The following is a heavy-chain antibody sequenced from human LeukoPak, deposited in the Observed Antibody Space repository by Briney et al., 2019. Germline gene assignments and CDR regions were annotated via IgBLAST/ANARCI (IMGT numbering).Heavy chain of an antibody. D-gene: IGHD3-16*01. CDR1: GFTFRHYA. CDR2: VSYDGARI. J-gene: IGHJ4*02. V-gene: IGHV3-30*09. Sequence: GRSLRLSCAASGFTFRHYAMHWVRQAPGKGLEWVAVVSYDGARIYYADSVKGRFAISRDNANSTLFLQMNNLTAGDTALYYCARARGAYLRYWGQGTLVSVSS. CDR3: ARARGAYLRY.